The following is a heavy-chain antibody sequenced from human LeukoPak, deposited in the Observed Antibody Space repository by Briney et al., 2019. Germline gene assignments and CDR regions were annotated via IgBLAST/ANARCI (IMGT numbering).Heavy chain of an antibody. CDR2: IKNGGTA. D-gene: IGHD2-15*01. CDR1: GFGFSNAW. J-gene: IGHJ4*02. Sequence: GGSLRLSCGASGFGFSNAWLSWVRQLPGKGLEWLGRIKNGGTADYAAPVKGRFTISRDDSKATLYLQMSSLKTEDTAIYYCTTVTHFYLGGQGIPVTVSS. V-gene: IGHV3-15*01. CDR3: TTVTHFYL.